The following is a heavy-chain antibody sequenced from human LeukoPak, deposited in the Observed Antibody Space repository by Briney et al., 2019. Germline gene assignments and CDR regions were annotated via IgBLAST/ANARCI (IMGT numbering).Heavy chain of an antibody. D-gene: IGHD3-22*01. CDR1: GGSFSGYY. Sequence: PSETLSLTCAVYGGSFSGYYWSWIRQPPGKGLEWIGEINHSGSTNYNPSLKSRVTISVDTSKNQFSLKLSSVTAADTAVYYCARTYYYDSSGYLPDRGDWFDPWGQGTLVTVSS. CDR2: INHSGST. CDR3: ARTYYYDSSGYLPDRGDWFDP. V-gene: IGHV4-34*01. J-gene: IGHJ5*02.